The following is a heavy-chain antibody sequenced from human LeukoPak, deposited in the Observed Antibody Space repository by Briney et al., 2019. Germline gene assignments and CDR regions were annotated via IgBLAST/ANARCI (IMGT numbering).Heavy chain of an antibody. J-gene: IGHJ5*02. D-gene: IGHD3-22*01. CDR3: ARGPTQFPMT. CDR1: GFTFNSYG. Sequence: PGRSLRLSCAASGFTFNSYGMHWVRQAPGKGLEWVAVIWYDGSNKYYADSEKGRFTISRDNAKNSLYLQMNSLRDEDTAVYYCARGPTQFPMTWGQGTLVTVSS. CDR2: IWYDGSNK. V-gene: IGHV3-33*01.